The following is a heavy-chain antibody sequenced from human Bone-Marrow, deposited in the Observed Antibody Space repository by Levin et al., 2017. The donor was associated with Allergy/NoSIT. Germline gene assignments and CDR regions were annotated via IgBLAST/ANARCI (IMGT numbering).Heavy chain of an antibody. CDR1: GFKFSSAW. J-gene: IGHJ4*02. D-gene: IGHD6-13*01. CDR2: SKSKKDGGTT. Sequence: SCRTSGFKFSSAWMTWVRQAPGKGLDWVGRSKSKKDGGTTQYSPPVEGRFTISRDDFTSILYLHLDSLRVDDTALYYCTAGSLHWGQGTQVTVSS. CDR3: TAGSLH. V-gene: IGHV3-15*05.